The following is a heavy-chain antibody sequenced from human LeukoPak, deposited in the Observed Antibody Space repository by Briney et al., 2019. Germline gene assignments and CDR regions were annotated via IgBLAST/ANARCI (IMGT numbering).Heavy chain of an antibody. CDR2: IIPMFGTP. CDR3: ARDERLGFDP. V-gene: IGHV1-69*06. Sequence: ASVKVSCKASGDTFSNYAISWVRQAPGQGLEWMGSIIPMFGTPNNAQKFQDRVTITADKSTNTAYMELSSLRSEDTAVYYCARDERLGFDPWGQGTLVTVSS. D-gene: IGHD1-1*01. CDR1: GDTFSNYA. J-gene: IGHJ5*02.